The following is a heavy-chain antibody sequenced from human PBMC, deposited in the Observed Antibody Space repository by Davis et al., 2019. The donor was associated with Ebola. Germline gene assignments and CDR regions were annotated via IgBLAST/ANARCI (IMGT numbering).Heavy chain of an antibody. CDR3: AKSGLSFGVVKYHYGMDV. J-gene: IGHJ6*04. V-gene: IGHV3-11*01. CDR1: GFTFSDYY. D-gene: IGHD3-3*01. CDR2: INTGGGSF. Sequence: GESLKISCAASGFTFSDYYMSWIRQAPGKGLEWVSYINTGGGSFFYGDSVKGRFTISRDYAKNSLFLQMNSLRAEDTAVYYCAKSGLSFGVVKYHYGMDVWGKGTTVTVSS.